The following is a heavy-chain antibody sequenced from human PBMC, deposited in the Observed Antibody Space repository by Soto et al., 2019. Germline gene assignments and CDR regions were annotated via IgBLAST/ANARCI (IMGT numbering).Heavy chain of an antibody. V-gene: IGHV1-18*01. J-gene: IGHJ5*02. CDR3: ARHHGPTTSENWFDP. Sequence: QVHLVQSGVEVKPPGASVKVSCQASGYTFFTYDISWVRQAPGQGLEWMGWISTYSGDTKYAQQFQGRVTMTTDTSTSTDYRELRSLRSDDTAVYYCARHHGPTTSENWFDPWGPGNLVTVSS. CDR1: GYTFFTYD. CDR2: ISTYSGDT. D-gene: IGHD5-12*01.